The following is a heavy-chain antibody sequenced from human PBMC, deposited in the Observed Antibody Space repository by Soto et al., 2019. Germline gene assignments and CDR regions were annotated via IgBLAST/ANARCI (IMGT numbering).Heavy chain of an antibody. CDR1: GFSLNTSVLG. V-gene: IGHV2-5*01. CDR3: ARRLTVVPMAFDL. Sequence: QITLKESGPPLVKPTQSRTLTCTFSGFSLNTSVLGVGWLRQPPGKALEGLALIYCNDYTRYSPSLKNRVTITTDTSKNQVVLPMTELDPVDTATYYCARRLTVVPMAFDLWGQGTMGTFSS. D-gene: IGHD3-10*01. CDR2: IYCNDYT. J-gene: IGHJ3*01.